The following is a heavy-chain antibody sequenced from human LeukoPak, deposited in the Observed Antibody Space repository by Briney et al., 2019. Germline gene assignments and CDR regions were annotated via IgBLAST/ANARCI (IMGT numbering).Heavy chain of an antibody. CDR2: ISYSGSF. D-gene: IGHD2-21*01. V-gene: IGHV4-59*11. CDR3: ARFVPVRTHTNSPGFDY. Sequence: SETLSPTCTVSGDSMDTHYWSWIRQTPGKGLEWITYISYSGSFNYNPSLKSRVTTSIDTSKNQFSLVLTSVTAADTAVYYCARFVPVRTHTNSPGFDYWGQGTLVTVSS. CDR1: GDSMDTHY. J-gene: IGHJ4*02.